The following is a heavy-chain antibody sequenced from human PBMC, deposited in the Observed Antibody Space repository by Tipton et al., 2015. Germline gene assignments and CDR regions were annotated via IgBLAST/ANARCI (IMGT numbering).Heavy chain of an antibody. CDR1: GGSFNNHA. Sequence: QSGAEVKKPGSSVKLSCKASGGSFNNHAISWVRQAPGQGLEWMGWISGNNNNTNYAQKFQGRVTMTTDTSTSTAYMELRSLRSDDTAVYYCARDPAVGWHKRGMDVWGQGTTVTVSS. J-gene: IGHJ6*02. CDR2: ISGNNNNT. V-gene: IGHV1-18*01. D-gene: IGHD4-23*01. CDR3: ARDPAVGWHKRGMDV.